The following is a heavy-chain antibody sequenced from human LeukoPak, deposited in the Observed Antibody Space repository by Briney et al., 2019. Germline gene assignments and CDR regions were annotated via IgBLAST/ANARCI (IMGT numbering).Heavy chain of an antibody. CDR3: AKGDSQETGSYYGDC. V-gene: IGHV3-23*01. CDR1: GFTFSSYA. Sequence: GGSLRLSCAAPGFTFSSYAMTWVRQAPGEGLQWVSAISRSGGNTYYADSVKGRFTISRDNSNNTLYLQLNSLRAEDTAVYYCAKGDSQETGSYYGDCWGQGTLVTVSS. J-gene: IGHJ4*02. D-gene: IGHD3-10*01. CDR2: ISRSGGNT.